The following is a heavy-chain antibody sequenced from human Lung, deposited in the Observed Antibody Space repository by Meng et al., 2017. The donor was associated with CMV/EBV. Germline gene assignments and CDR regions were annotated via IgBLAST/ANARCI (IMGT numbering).Heavy chain of an antibody. D-gene: IGHD2-15*01. J-gene: IGHJ5*02. Sequence: SXAASGFTFSSFAMHWVRQAPGKGLEWVAVISYNGFNEYYADSVKGRFTISRDNYKNTLSLQMNSLRAEDTALYYCVRGQLFCSGGSCYQHFDPWGQGTXVTVSS. CDR3: VRGQLFCSGGSCYQHFDP. CDR1: GFTFSSFA. V-gene: IGHV3-30-3*01. CDR2: ISYNGFNE.